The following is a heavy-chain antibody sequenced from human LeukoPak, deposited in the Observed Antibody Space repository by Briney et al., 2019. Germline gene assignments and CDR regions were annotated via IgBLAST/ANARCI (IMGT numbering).Heavy chain of an antibody. D-gene: IGHD3-22*01. CDR1: GFTFSSYA. CDR3: ARGYYYDTSGYGMDV. J-gene: IGHJ6*02. Sequence: PGGSLRLSCAASGFTFSSYAMHWVRQAPGKGLEYVSAISSNGGSTHYANSVKGRFTISRDNSKNTLYLQMGSLRAEDMAVYYCARGYYYDTSGYGMDVWGQGTTVTVSS. V-gene: IGHV3-64*01. CDR2: ISSNGGST.